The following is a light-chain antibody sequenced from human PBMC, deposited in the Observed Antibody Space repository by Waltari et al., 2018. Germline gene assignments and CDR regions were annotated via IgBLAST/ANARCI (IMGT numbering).Light chain of an antibody. V-gene: IGLV2-14*03. CDR2: DVT. CDR1: SGDVGGYNS. Sequence: QSALTQPASVSGSPGQSITISCTGTSGDVGGYNSVPWYQQVPGKAPQLIIYDVTNRPSGVSNRFSGSKSANTASLTISGLQAEDEADYSCSSYSSSNTYVFGTGTKVTVL. J-gene: IGLJ1*01. CDR3: SSYSSSNTYV.